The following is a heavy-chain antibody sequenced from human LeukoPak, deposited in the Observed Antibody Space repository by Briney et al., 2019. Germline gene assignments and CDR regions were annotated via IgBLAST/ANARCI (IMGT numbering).Heavy chain of an antibody. CDR2: INHRGST. D-gene: IGHD1-26*01. V-gene: IGHV4-34*01. CDR1: GGSFSGNY. CDR3: ARGTGASDYYYYGMDV. Sequence: SETLSLTCAVYGGSFSGNYWSWIRQPPGKGLEWIGEINHRGSTSYNPSLKSRVTISVDTSKNQFSLKLGSVAAADTAVYYCARGTGASDYYYYGMDVWGQGTTVTVSS. J-gene: IGHJ6*02.